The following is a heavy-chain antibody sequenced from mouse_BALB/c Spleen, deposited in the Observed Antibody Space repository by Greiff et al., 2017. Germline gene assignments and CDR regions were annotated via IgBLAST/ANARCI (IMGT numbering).Heavy chain of an antibody. J-gene: IGHJ4*01. Sequence: QVQLQQSGAELAKPGASVKMSCKASGYTFTSYWMHWVKQRPGQGLEWIGYINPSTGYTEYNQKFKDKATLTADKSSSTAYMQLSSLTSEDYAVYYGARRGLGRAMDYGGQGTSVTVSS. V-gene: IGHV1-7*01. CDR2: INPSTGYT. CDR1: GYTFTSYW. D-gene: IGHD4-1*01. CDR3: ARRGLGRAMDY.